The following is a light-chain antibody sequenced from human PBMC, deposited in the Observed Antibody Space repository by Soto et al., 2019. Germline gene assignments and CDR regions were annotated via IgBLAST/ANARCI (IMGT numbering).Light chain of an antibody. V-gene: IGLV2-8*01. Sequence: QSALTQPPSASGSPGQSVTISCTGTSSDVGNYNYVSWYQQHPGKAPKLMISEVSKRPSGVPDRFSGSKSGNTASLTVSGLQAEDEGDYYCSSYAGINNFVIFGGGTQLTVL. CDR2: EVS. J-gene: IGLJ2*01. CDR1: SSDVGNYNY. CDR3: SSYAGINNFVI.